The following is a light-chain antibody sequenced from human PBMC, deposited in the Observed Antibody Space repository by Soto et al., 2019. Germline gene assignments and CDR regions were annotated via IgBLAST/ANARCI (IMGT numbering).Light chain of an antibody. CDR1: QSVSKN. CDR3: QQSYSSPYT. CDR2: SAS. J-gene: IGKJ2*01. V-gene: IGKV1-39*01. Sequence: DIQMTQSPACLSGSVGDRVTISCRASQSVSKNLNWYQHRLGKAPQVLIYSASDSQVGVPSRFSASSSGTDFTLIISGLQPEDFATYYCQQSYSSPYTFGQGTKVDIK.